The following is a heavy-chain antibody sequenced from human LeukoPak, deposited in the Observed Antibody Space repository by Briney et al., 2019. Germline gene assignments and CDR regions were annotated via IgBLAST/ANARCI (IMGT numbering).Heavy chain of an antibody. CDR3: ARTRISSNNYYYYYMDV. V-gene: IGHV4-4*09. CDR2: IYTSGST. D-gene: IGHD2/OR15-2a*01. J-gene: IGHJ6*03. Sequence: PSETLSLTCTVSGGSISSYYGNWIRQPPGKGLEWIGYIYTSGSTNYNPSLKSRVTISVDTSKNQFSLKLSSVTAADTAVYYCARTRISSNNYYYYYMDVWGKGTTVTVSS. CDR1: GGSISSYY.